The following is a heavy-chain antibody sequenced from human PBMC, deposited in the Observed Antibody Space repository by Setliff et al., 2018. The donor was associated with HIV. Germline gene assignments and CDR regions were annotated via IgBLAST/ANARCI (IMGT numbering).Heavy chain of an antibody. D-gene: IGHD3-22*01. V-gene: IGHV5-51*01. CDR3: ARVDMGYYYDSSGYSHFDH. Sequence: GESLKISCKGSGYGFPTYWIAWVRQMPGKGLEWMGVIYPDESDSRYSPSFRGQVTISADNSINTAYLQWSSLKASDTAMYYCARVDMGYYYDSSGYSHFDHWGQGTLVTVSS. CDR2: IYPDESDS. CDR1: GYGFPTYW. J-gene: IGHJ4*02.